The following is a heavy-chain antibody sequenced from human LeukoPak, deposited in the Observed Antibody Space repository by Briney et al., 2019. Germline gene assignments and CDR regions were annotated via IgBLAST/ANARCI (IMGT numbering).Heavy chain of an antibody. Sequence: PGGSLRLSCAASGFTFSSYWLSWVRQPPGKGLEWVANIQQDGSEKNYVDSVKGRFTISRDNSKNTLYLQMNSLRAEDTAVYYCAKDLDIVATITGNWGQGTLVTVSS. V-gene: IGHV3-7*03. CDR1: GFTFSSYW. D-gene: IGHD5-12*01. J-gene: IGHJ4*02. CDR2: IQQDGSEK. CDR3: AKDLDIVATITGN.